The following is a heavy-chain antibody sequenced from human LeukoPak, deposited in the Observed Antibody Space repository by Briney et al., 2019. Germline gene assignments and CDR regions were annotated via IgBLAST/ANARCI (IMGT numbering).Heavy chain of an antibody. CDR1: GFTLSSYW. Sequence: GRSLRLSCEVTGFTLSSYWMSWVRQAPGKGLEWVANIKQDGTETHYADSVKGRFTISRDNAKNSLYLQLNSLRGEDTAVYYCARNTDRDAYMASWGQGTLVTVSS. D-gene: IGHD5-24*01. V-gene: IGHV3-7*01. J-gene: IGHJ5*02. CDR3: ARNTDRDAYMAS. CDR2: IKQDGTET.